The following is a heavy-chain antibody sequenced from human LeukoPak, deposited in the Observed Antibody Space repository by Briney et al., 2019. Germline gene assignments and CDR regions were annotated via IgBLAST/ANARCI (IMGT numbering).Heavy chain of an antibody. CDR1: GDSLSRDE. D-gene: IGHD5-24*01. V-gene: IGHV4-59*08. CDR2: VYYSGIT. J-gene: IGHJ4*02. Sequence: SETLSLSCIVSGDSLSRDEWTALRQPPGKALWWIGFVYYSGITKYNTSLEGRVNISLDASKNQFSVKLNSVTAADTAVYYCASRVATNPKYCFDSWGQGTLLTVSS. CDR3: ASRVATNPKYCFDS.